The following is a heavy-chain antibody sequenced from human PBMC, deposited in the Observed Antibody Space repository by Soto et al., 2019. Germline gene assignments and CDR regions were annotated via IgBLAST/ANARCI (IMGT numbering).Heavy chain of an antibody. CDR2: TYWDDDK. CDR3: AHSRQLVPGTFHY. V-gene: IGHV2-5*02. Sequence: QITLKESGPTLVKPTQTLTLTCTFSGFSFSTSRVGVGWIRQPPGKALEWLALTYWDDDKRYSPSLKNRLTITQDTSNNAVVLTMTTIDPVDPATYYFAHSRQLVPGTFHYWGHGTLVTVSS. J-gene: IGHJ4*01. CDR1: GFSFSTSRVG. D-gene: IGHD6-13*01.